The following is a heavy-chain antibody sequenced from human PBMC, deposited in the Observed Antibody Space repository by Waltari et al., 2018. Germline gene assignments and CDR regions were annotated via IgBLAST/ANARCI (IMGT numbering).Heavy chain of an antibody. V-gene: IGHV1-69*12. Sequence: QVQLVQSGAEVKKPGSSVKVSCKASGGTFSSYAISWVRQAPGQGLEWMGGSIPIFGTATYAQKFQGRVTITADESTSTAYMELGSLRSEDTAVYYCARVLGYCSSTSCYVNWFDPWGQGTLVTVSS. D-gene: IGHD2-2*01. CDR2: SIPIFGTA. CDR3: ARVLGYCSSTSCYVNWFDP. J-gene: IGHJ5*02. CDR1: GGTFSSYA.